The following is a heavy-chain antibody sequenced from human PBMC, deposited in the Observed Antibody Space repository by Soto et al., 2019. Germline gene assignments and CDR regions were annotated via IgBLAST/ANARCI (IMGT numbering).Heavy chain of an antibody. CDR3: ARAGGYDHYGMDV. CDR1: GFTVSSNY. CDR2: IYSGGST. V-gene: IGHV3-66*01. J-gene: IGHJ6*02. D-gene: IGHD2-15*01. Sequence: EVQLVESGGGLVQPGGSLRLSCAASGFTVSSNYMSWVRQAPGKGLEWVSVIYSGGSTYYADSVKGRFTISRDNSKNTLYLQMNRLRAEDTAVYYCARAGGYDHYGMDVWGQGTTVTVSS.